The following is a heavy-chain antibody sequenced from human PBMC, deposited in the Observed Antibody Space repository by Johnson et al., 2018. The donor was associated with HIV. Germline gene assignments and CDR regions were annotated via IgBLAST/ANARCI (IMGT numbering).Heavy chain of an antibody. V-gene: IGHV3-11*04. CDR2: ISESGTTI. CDR1: GFTFSDYY. Sequence: QMQLVESGGGLVKPGGSLRLSCAASGFTFSDYYMSWIRQAPGKGLEWVSYISESGTTIYYADSVKGRFTISRDNAKNSLYLQMNSLRAEDTAVYYCARVQWLILDAFDIWGQGTMVTVSS. CDR3: ARVQWLILDAFDI. J-gene: IGHJ3*02. D-gene: IGHD6-19*01.